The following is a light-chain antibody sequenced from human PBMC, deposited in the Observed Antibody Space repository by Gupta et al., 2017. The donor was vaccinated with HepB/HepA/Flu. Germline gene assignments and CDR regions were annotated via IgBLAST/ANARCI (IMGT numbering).Light chain of an antibody. J-gene: IGLJ3*02. CDR1: CSSIGNHY. V-gene: IGLV1-51*01. CDR2: GNN. CDR3: GTWDRSLSAGGV. Sequence: QSVLTQPPSVSAAPGPKVSISCSGSCSSIGNHYVSWYQQLPLPAPNLLLSGNNKPPSGIPERFSGSKSATSATRGITGLRTGDEADYYGGTWDRSLSAGGVFGGGTKLTVL.